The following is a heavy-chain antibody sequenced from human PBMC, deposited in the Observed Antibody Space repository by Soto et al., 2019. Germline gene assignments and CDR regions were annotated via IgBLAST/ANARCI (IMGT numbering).Heavy chain of an antibody. CDR3: AKTITMVSYGMDV. J-gene: IGHJ6*02. D-gene: IGHD3-10*01. CDR2: ISYDGSNK. Sequence: GGSLGLSCAASGFTFSSYGMHWVRQAPGKGLEWVAVISYDGSNKNYADSVKGRFTISRDNSKNTLYLQMNSRIAEDTAVYYCAKTITMVSYGMDVWGQGTTVTVSS. CDR1: GFTFSSYG. V-gene: IGHV3-30*18.